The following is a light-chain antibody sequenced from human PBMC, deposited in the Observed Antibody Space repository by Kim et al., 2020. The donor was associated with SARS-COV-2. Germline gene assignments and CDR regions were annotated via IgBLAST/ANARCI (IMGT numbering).Light chain of an antibody. CDR2: DNN. V-gene: IGLV1-51*01. Sequence: GQNVTISCSGSSSNIGINHVSWYQQLPGTAPKLLIYDNNKRPSGIPDRFSGSKSGTSATLGISGLQSEDEADYYCAAWDGGLNGVLFGGGTQLTVL. CDR1: SSNIGINH. J-gene: IGLJ2*01. CDR3: AAWDGGLNGVL.